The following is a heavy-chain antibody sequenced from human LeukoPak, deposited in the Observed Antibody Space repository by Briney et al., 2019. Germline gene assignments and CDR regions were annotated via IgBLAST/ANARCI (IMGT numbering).Heavy chain of an antibody. CDR3: ARGADSGYSSDN. D-gene: IGHD3-9*01. V-gene: IGHV3-30*04. Sequence: GGSLRLSCAASGFTFSSYAIHWVRQAPGKGLEWVAVISYDGSNKYYADSVKGRFTISRDNSKNTLYLQMNSLRAEDTAVYYCARGADSGYSSDNWGQGTLVSVSS. CDR1: GFTFSSYA. J-gene: IGHJ4*02. CDR2: ISYDGSNK.